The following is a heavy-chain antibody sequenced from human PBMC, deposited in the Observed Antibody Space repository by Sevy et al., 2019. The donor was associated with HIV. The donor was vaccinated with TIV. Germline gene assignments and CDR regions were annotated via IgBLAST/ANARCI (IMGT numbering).Heavy chain of an antibody. CDR3: ARRRSSGCFDP. CDR2: IYYSGST. Sequence: SETLSLTCTVSGGSISSSSYYWGWIRQPPGKGLEWNGSIYYSGSTYYNPSLKSRVTISVDTSKNQFSLKLSSVTAADTAVYYCARRRSSGCFDPGGQGTLVTVSS. CDR1: GGSISSSSYY. D-gene: IGHD6-19*01. V-gene: IGHV4-39*01. J-gene: IGHJ5*02.